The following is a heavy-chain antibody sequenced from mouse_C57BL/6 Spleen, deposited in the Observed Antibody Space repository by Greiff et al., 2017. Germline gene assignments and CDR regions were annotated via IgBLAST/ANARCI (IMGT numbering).Heavy chain of an antibody. CDR1: GFNIKDYY. J-gene: IGHJ1*03. CDR3: ARGITTVASYWYFDV. Sequence: VQLQQSGAELVKPGASVKLSCTASGFNIKDYYMHWVKQRTEQGLEWIGRIDPEDGETTYAPKFQGKATITADTSAKTAYLQLSSLTSEDTAVYYCARGITTVASYWYFDVWGTGTTVTVSS. D-gene: IGHD1-1*01. CDR2: IDPEDGET. V-gene: IGHV14-2*01.